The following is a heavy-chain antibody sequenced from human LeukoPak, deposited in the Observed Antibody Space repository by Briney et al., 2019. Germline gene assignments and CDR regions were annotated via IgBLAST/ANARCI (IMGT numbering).Heavy chain of an antibody. CDR3: ARKPGAVDY. D-gene: IGHD3-10*01. J-gene: IGHJ4*02. Sequence: GGSLRLSCAGPGFTFSDYYMSWIRQAPGKGLEWISYISSSGSTIYYADSAKGRFTISRDNAKNSLYLQMNNLRAEDTAVYYCARKPGAVDYWGQGTLVTVSS. V-gene: IGHV3-11*04. CDR2: ISSSGSTI. CDR1: GFTFSDYY.